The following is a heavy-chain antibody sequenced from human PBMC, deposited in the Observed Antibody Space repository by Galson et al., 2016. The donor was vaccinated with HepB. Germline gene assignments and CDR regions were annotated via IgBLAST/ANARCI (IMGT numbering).Heavy chain of an antibody. J-gene: IGHJ6*03. CDR2: IVVHSGNT. D-gene: IGHD6-6*01. CDR1: GFTFTRSA. Sequence: SVKVSCKASGFTFTRSAVQWVRQARGQRLEWIGWIVVHSGNTNYAQKLQERVTITRDVSTSTAYMELSSLRSEDTAMYYCAADLEYSSSLMDVWGKGTTVTVSS. V-gene: IGHV1-58*01. CDR3: AADLEYSSSLMDV.